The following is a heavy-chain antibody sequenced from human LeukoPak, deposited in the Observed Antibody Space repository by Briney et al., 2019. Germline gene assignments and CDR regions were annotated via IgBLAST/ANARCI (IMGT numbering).Heavy chain of an antibody. CDR3: TTATEQWLTPDSWYFDL. Sequence: GGSLRLSCAASGFTLSNAWMSWVRQAPGKGLEWVGRIKSKTDGGTTDYAAPVKGRFTISRDDSKNTLYLQMNSLKTEDTAVYYCTTATEQWLTPDSWYFDLWGRGTLVTVSS. V-gene: IGHV3-15*01. D-gene: IGHD6-19*01. J-gene: IGHJ2*01. CDR1: GFTLSNAW. CDR2: IKSKTDGGTT.